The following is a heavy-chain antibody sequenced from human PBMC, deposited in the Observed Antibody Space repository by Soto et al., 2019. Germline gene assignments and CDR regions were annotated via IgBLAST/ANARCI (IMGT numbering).Heavy chain of an antibody. CDR2: IYYSGST. V-gene: IGHV4-31*08. CDR3: TCIFSGGYGYGFYYYGMDV. J-gene: IGHJ6*02. CDR1: GGCISSGGYY. D-gene: IGHD5-18*01. Sequence: SETLSLTCTVSGGCISSGGYYWSWIRQHPGKGLEWIGYIYYSGSTYYNPSLKSRVTISVDTSKSQFSLKLSSVTAADTAVYYCTCIFSGGYGYGFYYYGMDVWGQGTTVTVSS.